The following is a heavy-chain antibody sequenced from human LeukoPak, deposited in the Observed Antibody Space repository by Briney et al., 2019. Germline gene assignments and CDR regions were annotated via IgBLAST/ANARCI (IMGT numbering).Heavy chain of an antibody. D-gene: IGHD3-16*02. CDR3: ARARDYVRGSYRYQGWFDP. Sequence: ASVKVSCKASGYTFTSYDINWVRQATGQGLEWMGWMNPNSGNTGYAQKFQGRVTMTRNTSISTAYMELSSLRSEDTAVYYCARARDYVRGSYRYQGWFDPWGQGTLVTVSS. CDR1: GYTFTSYD. J-gene: IGHJ5*02. CDR2: MNPNSGNT. V-gene: IGHV1-8*01.